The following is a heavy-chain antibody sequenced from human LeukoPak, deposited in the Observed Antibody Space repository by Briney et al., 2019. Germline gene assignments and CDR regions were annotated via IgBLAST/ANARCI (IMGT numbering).Heavy chain of an antibody. CDR2: FDPEDGET. Sequence: ASVKVSCKVSGYTLTELSMHWVRQAPGKGLEWMGGFDPEDGETIYAQKFQGRVTMTEDTSTDTAYMELSSLRSEDTAVYYCAEGDYYDSSGYYYGVHAFDIWGQGTMVTVSP. J-gene: IGHJ3*02. V-gene: IGHV1-24*01. D-gene: IGHD3-22*01. CDR1: GYTLTELS. CDR3: AEGDYYDSSGYYYGVHAFDI.